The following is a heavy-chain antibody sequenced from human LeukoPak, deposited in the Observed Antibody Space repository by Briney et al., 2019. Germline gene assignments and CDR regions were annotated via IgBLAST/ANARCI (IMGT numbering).Heavy chain of an antibody. D-gene: IGHD2-15*01. V-gene: IGHV4-4*07. CDR2: IYTSGST. CDR3: ARAWERRSGGSCGVDV. J-gene: IGHJ6*04. CDR1: GGSISSYY. Sequence: SETLSLTCTVSGGSISSYYWSWIRQPAGKGLEWIGRIYTSGSTNYNPSLKSRVTMSVDTSKNQFSLKLSSVTAADTAVYYCARAWERRSGGSCGVDVWGKGTTVTVSS.